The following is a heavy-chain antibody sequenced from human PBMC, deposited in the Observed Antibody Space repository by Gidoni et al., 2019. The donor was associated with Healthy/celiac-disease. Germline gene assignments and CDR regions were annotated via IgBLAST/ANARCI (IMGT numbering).Heavy chain of an antibody. D-gene: IGHD6-13*01. CDR2: IYYSGST. CDR1: GGSISSSSYY. Sequence: QLQLQESGPGLVKPSETLSLTCTVSGGSISSSSYYWGWIRPPPGKGLEWIGSIYYSGSTYYTPSLKSRVTISVDTSKNQFSLKLSSVTSADTAVDYCARLQQLVMHFDYWGQGTLVTVSS. V-gene: IGHV4-39*01. CDR3: ARLQQLVMHFDY. J-gene: IGHJ4*02.